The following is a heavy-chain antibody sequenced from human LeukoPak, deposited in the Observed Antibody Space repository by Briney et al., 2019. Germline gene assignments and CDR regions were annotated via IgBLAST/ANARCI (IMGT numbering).Heavy chain of an antibody. Sequence: SETLSLTCTVSGDSISSSSYFWGWIRQPPGKGLEWIASVSYSATTSYNPSLKSRVTISLDTSENQFSLKLSSVTAADTAVYYCARLLFHYGSFDYWGQGTLVTVSS. D-gene: IGHD3-10*01. CDR1: GDSISSSSYF. J-gene: IGHJ4*02. V-gene: IGHV4-39*01. CDR3: ARLLFHYGSFDY. CDR2: VSYSATT.